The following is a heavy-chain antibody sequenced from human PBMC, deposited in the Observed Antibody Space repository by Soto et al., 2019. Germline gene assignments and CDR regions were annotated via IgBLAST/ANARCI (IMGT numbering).Heavy chain of an antibody. V-gene: IGHV4-4*07. D-gene: IGHD4-17*01. Sequence: NPSETLSLTCSVSGGSMSKFYWSWIRQTAGKGLEWMGRVYATGTSDYNPSLRSRIAMSVDISKKTFSLRLRSVTAADTGVYYCVRDGSKTLRDCFDPWGQGILVTVSS. CDR2: VYATGTS. CDR1: GGSMSKFY. J-gene: IGHJ5*02. CDR3: VRDGSKTLRDCFDP.